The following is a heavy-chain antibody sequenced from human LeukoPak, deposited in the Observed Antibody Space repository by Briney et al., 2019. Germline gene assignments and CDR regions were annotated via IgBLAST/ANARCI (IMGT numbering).Heavy chain of an antibody. CDR3: ARDDAGSTFDP. Sequence: SETLSLTRTVSGGSVSSGSYYWSWIRQPPGKGLEWIGYIYYSGSTNYNPSLKSRVTISVDTSKNQFSLKLSSVTAADTAVYYCARDDAGSTFDPWGQGTLVTVSS. CDR1: GGSVSSGSYY. J-gene: IGHJ5*02. V-gene: IGHV4-61*01. D-gene: IGHD2-2*01. CDR2: IYYSGST.